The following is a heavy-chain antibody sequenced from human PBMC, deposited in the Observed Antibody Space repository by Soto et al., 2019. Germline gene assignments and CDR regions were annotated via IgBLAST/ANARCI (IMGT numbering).Heavy chain of an antibody. CDR2: IYWDDDK. CDR3: AHRRSGEQAFDY. CDR1: GFSLSTSGVG. D-gene: IGHD1-26*01. Sequence: QITLKESGPTLVKPTQTRTLTCTFSGFSLSTSGVGVAWIRQPPGKALEWLGLIYWDDDKRYSPSLKSRLTFTKDTSKNQVVLTMTNMDPVDTATYYCAHRRSGEQAFDYWGQGTLVTVSS. V-gene: IGHV2-5*02. J-gene: IGHJ4*02.